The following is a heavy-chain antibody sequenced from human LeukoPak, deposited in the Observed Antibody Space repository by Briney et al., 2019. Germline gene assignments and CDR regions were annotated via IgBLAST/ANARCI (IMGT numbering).Heavy chain of an antibody. CDR1: GFTFSSNS. J-gene: IGHJ4*02. V-gene: IGHV3-20*04. Sequence: GGSLRLSCAASGFTFSSNSMTWVRQTPGKGLEWVSGINWSGGSTGYADPLRGRFTISRDNAKNSLYLQMDSLRAEDTALYYCARAPITSPFYFDSWGQGTLVTVSS. D-gene: IGHD2-2*01. CDR2: INWSGGST. CDR3: ARAPITSPFYFDS.